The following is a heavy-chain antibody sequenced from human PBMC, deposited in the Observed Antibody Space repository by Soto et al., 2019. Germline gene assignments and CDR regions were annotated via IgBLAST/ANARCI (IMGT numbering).Heavy chain of an antibody. V-gene: IGHV3-23*01. Sequence: PGGSLRLSCAASGFTFSSYAMSWVRQAPGKGLEWVSAISGSGGSTYYADSVKGRFTISRDNSKNTLYLQMNSLRAEDTAVYYSAKDDRDSSGYYPHYFDYWGQGTLVTVSS. D-gene: IGHD3-22*01. CDR3: AKDDRDSSGYYPHYFDY. J-gene: IGHJ4*02. CDR1: GFTFSSYA. CDR2: ISGSGGST.